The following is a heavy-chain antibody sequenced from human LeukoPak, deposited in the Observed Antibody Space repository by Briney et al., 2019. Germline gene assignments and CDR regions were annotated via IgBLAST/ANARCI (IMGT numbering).Heavy chain of an antibody. V-gene: IGHV5-51*01. D-gene: IGHD3-3*01. Sequence: AESLKISCKGAGYITTSYWSGWGRQLPRKSVEWMGIIYPDDSDNKYYPSFQNQGTISDDKSISTAYLQLSSLKASDTAMYYCARSSPERVPYYDFWCGYSTSNDHYGMDVWGQGTTVTVSS. CDR1: GYITTSYW. J-gene: IGHJ6*02. CDR3: ARSSPERVPYYDFWCGYSTSNDHYGMDV. CDR2: IYPDDSDN.